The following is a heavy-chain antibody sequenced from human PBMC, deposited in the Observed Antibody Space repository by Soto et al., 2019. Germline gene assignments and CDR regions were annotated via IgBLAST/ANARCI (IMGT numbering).Heavy chain of an antibody. D-gene: IGHD3-22*01. CDR3: GKVPDSCYYTVGL. J-gene: IGHJ4*01. CDR2: IRRHTSVT. Sequence: VGPMRLSCTASGGNFRTSSRHWISQAPGKGLEWISYIRRHTSVTAYADSVKGRFTISRGSAKNSLYLQMDSLRVEDTAVYSCGKVPDSCYYTVGLRGQGT. CDR1: GGNFRTSS. V-gene: IGHV3-48*01.